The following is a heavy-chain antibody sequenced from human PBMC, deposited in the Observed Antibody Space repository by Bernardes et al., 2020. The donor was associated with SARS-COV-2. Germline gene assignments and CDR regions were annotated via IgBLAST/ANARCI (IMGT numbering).Heavy chain of an antibody. CDR1: GFTFSSYS. CDR3: ARFKGYCSSTSCTGNDY. J-gene: IGHJ4*02. Sequence: GSLRLSCAASGFTFSSYSMNWVRQAPGKGLEWVSSISSSSSYIYYADSVKGRFTISRDNAKNSLYLQMNSLRAEDTAVYYCARFKGYCSSTSCTGNDYWGQGTLVTVSS. V-gene: IGHV3-21*01. D-gene: IGHD2-2*01. CDR2: ISSSSSYI.